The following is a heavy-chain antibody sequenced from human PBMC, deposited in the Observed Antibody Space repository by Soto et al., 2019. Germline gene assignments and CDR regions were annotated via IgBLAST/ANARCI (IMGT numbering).Heavy chain of an antibody. CDR2: IYYSGST. Sequence: SETLSVTCPVSGGSISSYDWSWIRQPPGKGLEWIGYIYYSGSTNYNPSLKSRVTISVDTSKNQFSLKLSSVTAADTAVYYCARRYGGNFDYWGQGTLVTVSS. V-gene: IGHV4-59*01. D-gene: IGHD3-16*01. CDR1: GGSISSYD. J-gene: IGHJ4*02. CDR3: ARRYGGNFDY.